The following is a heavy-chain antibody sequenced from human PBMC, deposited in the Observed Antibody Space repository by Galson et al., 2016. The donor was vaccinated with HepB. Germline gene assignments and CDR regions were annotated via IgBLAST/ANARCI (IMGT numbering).Heavy chain of an antibody. V-gene: IGHV4-59*01. Sequence: SETLSLTCTLSGGSISSYYWSWIRQSPEKGLEWIGYIYYSGSTNYNPSLKHRATISVDRSKNQFSLRLTSVTAADTAVYYCARRHFDWLHHGFDVWGQGAMVSVSS. CDR3: ARRHFDWLHHGFDV. J-gene: IGHJ3*01. CDR2: IYYSGST. CDR1: GGSISSYY. D-gene: IGHD3-9*01.